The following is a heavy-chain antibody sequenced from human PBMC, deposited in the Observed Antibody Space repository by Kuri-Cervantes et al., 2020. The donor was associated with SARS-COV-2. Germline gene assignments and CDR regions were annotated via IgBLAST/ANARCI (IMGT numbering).Heavy chain of an antibody. J-gene: IGHJ1*01. Sequence: ESLKISCTVSGGSISSSSYYWGWIRQPPGKGLEWIGSIYYSGSTYYNPSLKSRVTISVDTSKNQFSLKLSSVTAADTAVYYCAREGGADIVGHEYFQHWGQGTLVTVSS. CDR3: AREGGADIVGHEYFQH. CDR1: GGSISSSSYY. CDR2: IYYSGST. V-gene: IGHV4-39*07. D-gene: IGHD2-21*01.